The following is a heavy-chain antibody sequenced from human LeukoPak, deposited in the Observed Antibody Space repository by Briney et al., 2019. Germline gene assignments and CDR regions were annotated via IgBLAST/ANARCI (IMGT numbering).Heavy chain of an antibody. Sequence: GGPLRLSCAVSGFTFNNYAMTWVRQAPGKGLDWVSVISGNGGSTYYADSVKGRFAISRDNSKSTLYLQMNSLRAEDTAVYYCVSEVGQLKDWGQGTLVTVSS. CDR2: ISGNGGST. D-gene: IGHD6-13*01. CDR1: GFTFNNYA. V-gene: IGHV3-23*01. CDR3: VSEVGQLKD. J-gene: IGHJ4*02.